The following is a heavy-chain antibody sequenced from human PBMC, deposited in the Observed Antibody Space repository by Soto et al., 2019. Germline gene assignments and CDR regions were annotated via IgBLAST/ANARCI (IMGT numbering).Heavy chain of an antibody. V-gene: IGHV5-51*01. D-gene: IGHD3-9*01. CDR1: GYSFTSYW. CDR3: ARPLSTPIDCDNSLTGLLWFVS. Sequence: PGESLKISCKSSGYSFTSYWIGWVRQMPGKGLEWMGIIYPGDSDTRYSPSFQGQVTISADKSISTAYLQWSSLKASDTAMYYCARPLSTPIDCDNSLTGLLWFVSSCQGTLVTVSS. J-gene: IGHJ5*01. CDR2: IYPGDSDT.